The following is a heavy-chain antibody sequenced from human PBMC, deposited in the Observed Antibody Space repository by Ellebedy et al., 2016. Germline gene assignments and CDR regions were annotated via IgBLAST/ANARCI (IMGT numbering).Heavy chain of an antibody. V-gene: IGHV4-39*07. J-gene: IGHJ6*03. Sequence: SETLSLTXTVSGGSISSSSYYWGWIRQPPGKGLEWIGSVYYSGSTNYNPSLKSRVTISVDTSKNQFSLKLSSVTAADTAVYYCARRAVAGTPLRYYYYYMDVWGKGTTVTVSS. D-gene: IGHD6-19*01. CDR3: ARRAVAGTPLRYYYYYMDV. CDR1: GGSISSSSYY. CDR2: VYYSGST.